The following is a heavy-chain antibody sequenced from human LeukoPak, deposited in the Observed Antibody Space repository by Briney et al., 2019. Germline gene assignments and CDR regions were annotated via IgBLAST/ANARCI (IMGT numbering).Heavy chain of an antibody. CDR2: MNPNSGNT. CDR3: ARGDSSSWYEYYYYYGMDV. J-gene: IGHJ6*02. Sequence: ASVKVSYKASGYTFTSYDINWVRQATGQGLEWMGWMNPNSGNTGYAQKFQGRVTMTRNASISTAYMELSSLRSEDTAVYYCARGDSSSWYEYYYYYGMDVWGQGTTVTVSS. V-gene: IGHV1-8*01. D-gene: IGHD6-13*01. CDR1: GYTFTSYD.